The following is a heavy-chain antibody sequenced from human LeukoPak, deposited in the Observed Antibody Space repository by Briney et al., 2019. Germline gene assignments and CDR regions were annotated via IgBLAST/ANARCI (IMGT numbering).Heavy chain of an antibody. V-gene: IGHV7-4-1*01. J-gene: IGHJ4*02. Sequence: ASLKVSCTASGYTFTIRATNSVRHGPRQGLERMGWINTNTGNPTYAQDFSGRFVFSLDTSVSTAYLQIRSLMAEDTAMYYYSGGGYPYLSTWYSDYWGQGTLVTVSS. CDR1: GYTFTIRA. CDR2: INTNTGNP. CDR3: SGGGYPYLSTWYSDY. D-gene: IGHD2-15*01.